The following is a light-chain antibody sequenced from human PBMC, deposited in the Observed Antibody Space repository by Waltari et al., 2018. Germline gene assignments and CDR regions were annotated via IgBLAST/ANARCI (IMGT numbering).Light chain of an antibody. J-gene: IGLJ2*01. Sequence: QSALTQPASVTGSPGQSITISSTGSSSYVGDPNYVSWYQQHPGKVPKLLVFDVTHRPSGVSDRFSGSKSGNTASLTISGLQAEDEGDYYCSTYTTGVVFGGGTKLTVL. CDR2: DVT. CDR1: SSYVGDPNY. CDR3: STYTTGVV. V-gene: IGLV2-14*03.